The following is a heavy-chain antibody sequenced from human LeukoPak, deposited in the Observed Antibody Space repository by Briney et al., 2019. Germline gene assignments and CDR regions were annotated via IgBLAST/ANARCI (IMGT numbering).Heavy chain of an antibody. CDR2: ISGSGGSA. J-gene: IGHJ4*02. CDR3: RYFLPHFDY. CDR1: GFTFSNYA. D-gene: IGHD2/OR15-2a*01. V-gene: IGHV3-23*01. Sequence: GGSLRLSCAASGFTFSNYAMNWVRQAPGKGLEWVSGISGSGGSANYADSVKGRFTISRDNSKNTLYLQMNSLRVEDTAVYYCRYFLPHFDYWGQGTLVTVSS.